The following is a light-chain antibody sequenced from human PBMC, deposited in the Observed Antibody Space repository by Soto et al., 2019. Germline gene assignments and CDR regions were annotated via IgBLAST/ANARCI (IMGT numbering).Light chain of an antibody. V-gene: IGLV2-8*01. CDR2: EVN. CDR1: SSDVGGYNY. CDR3: SSYAGNNDLV. Sequence: QSVLTQPPSASGSPGQSVTISCTGTSSDVGGYNYVSWYQQHPGKAPKLMIYEVNKRPSGVPDRFSGSKSGNTASLTVSGLQAEDESYYYCSSYAGNNDLVFGGGTKVTVL. J-gene: IGLJ2*01.